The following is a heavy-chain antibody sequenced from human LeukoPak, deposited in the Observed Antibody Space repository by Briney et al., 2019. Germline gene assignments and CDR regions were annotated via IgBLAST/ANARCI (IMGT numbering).Heavy chain of an antibody. D-gene: IGHD3-22*01. Sequence: PGGSLRLSCAASGFTVSSNYMSWVRQAPGKGLEWVSVIYSGGSTYYADSVKGRFTISRDNSKNTLYLQMNSLRAEDTAVYYCARESYYYDSGGYSYYFDYWGQGTLVTVSS. V-gene: IGHV3-66*01. CDR2: IYSGGST. CDR1: GFTVSSNY. CDR3: ARESYYYDSGGYSYYFDY. J-gene: IGHJ4*02.